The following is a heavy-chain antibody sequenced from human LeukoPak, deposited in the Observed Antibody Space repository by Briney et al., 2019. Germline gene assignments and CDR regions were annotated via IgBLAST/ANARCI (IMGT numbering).Heavy chain of an antibody. CDR1: GVTVSSNS. CDR2: IYSGGST. Sequence: GGSLRLSCAASGVTVSSNSMSWVRQAPGKGLEWVSIIYSGGSTYYADSVKGRFTISRDNCENTLYLQMYSLRAEDTAVYYCARGLGAAAGTDFLDYWGQGTLVTVSS. V-gene: IGHV3-53*01. D-gene: IGHD6-13*01. CDR3: ARGLGAAAGTDFLDY. J-gene: IGHJ4*02.